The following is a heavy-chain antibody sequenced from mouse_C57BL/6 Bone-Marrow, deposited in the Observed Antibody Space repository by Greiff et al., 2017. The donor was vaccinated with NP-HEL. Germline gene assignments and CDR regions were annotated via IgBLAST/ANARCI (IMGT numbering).Heavy chain of an antibody. D-gene: IGHD1-1*02. CDR2: IDPGDSDT. CDR1: GYTFTSYW. V-gene: IGHV1-5*01. CDR3: TTTGGGYYDGFAY. J-gene: IGHJ3*01. Sequence: VQLQQSGTVLARPGASVKMSCKTSGYTFTSYWMHWVKQRPGQGLEWIGAIDPGDSDTSYNQKFKGKAKLTAVTSSSTAYMELSSLTNEDSAVDYCTTTGGGYYDGFAYWGQGTLVTVSA.